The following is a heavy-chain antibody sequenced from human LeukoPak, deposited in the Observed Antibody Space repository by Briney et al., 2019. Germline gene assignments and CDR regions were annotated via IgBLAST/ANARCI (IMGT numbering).Heavy chain of an antibody. CDR3: ARVPRRVVPAANDYFDY. Sequence: GGSLRLSCAASGFTFSSSVMHWVRQAPGQGLEWVALIWYDGSTKHYADSVKARFTSARDNSNNTLFLQMSSLRAEDTAVYYCARVPRRVVPAANDYFDYWGQGTLVTVSS. CDR2: IWYDGSTK. V-gene: IGHV3-33*01. J-gene: IGHJ4*02. CDR1: GFTFSSSV. D-gene: IGHD2-2*01.